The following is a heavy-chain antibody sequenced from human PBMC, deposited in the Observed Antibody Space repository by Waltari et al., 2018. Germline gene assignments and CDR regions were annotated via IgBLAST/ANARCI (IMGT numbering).Heavy chain of an antibody. V-gene: IGHV4-4*07. CDR1: GGSTSSYY. Sequence: QVQLQESGPGLVKPSETLSLSCTGAGGSTSSYYWSWIRQPAGKGLEWIGRIYTSGSTNYNPSLKSRVTMSVDTSKNQFSLKLSSVTAADTAVYYCARDGRYGGILDYWGQGTLVTVSS. CDR3: ARDGRYGGILDY. J-gene: IGHJ4*02. CDR2: IYTSGST. D-gene: IGHD1-26*01.